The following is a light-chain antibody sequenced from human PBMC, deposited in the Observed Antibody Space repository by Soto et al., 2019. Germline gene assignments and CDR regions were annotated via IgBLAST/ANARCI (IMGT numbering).Light chain of an antibody. Sequence: QAVVTQPPSTSGTPGQRVTISCSGSTSNIGSNYVYWYQQVPGTAPKLLIYRNNQRPSGVPDRFSGSKSGTSASLAISGLRSEDEADYYCAAWDDSLSGREIFGGGTQLTVL. V-gene: IGLV1-47*01. CDR3: AAWDDSLSGREI. J-gene: IGLJ2*01. CDR1: TSNIGSNY. CDR2: RNN.